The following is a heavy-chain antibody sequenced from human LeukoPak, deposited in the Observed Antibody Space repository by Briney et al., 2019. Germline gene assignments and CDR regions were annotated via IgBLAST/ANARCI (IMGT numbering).Heavy chain of an antibody. V-gene: IGHV4-39*07. D-gene: IGHD3-10*01. J-gene: IGHJ6*03. CDR1: GGSISSGGYF. Sequence: PSETLSLTCTVSGGSISSGGYFWSWIRQPPGKGLEWIGEINHSGSTNYNPSLKSRVTISVDTSKNQFSLKLSSVTAADTAVYYCARLGQSYYMDVWGKGTTVTVSS. CDR3: ARLGQSYYMDV. CDR2: INHSGST.